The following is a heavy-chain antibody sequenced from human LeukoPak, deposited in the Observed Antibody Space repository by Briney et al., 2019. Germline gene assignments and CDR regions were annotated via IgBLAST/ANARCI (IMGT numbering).Heavy chain of an antibody. CDR3: ARDSPDYYDSSGYYLGYFQH. CDR2: LYYSGTT. J-gene: IGHJ1*01. D-gene: IGHD3-22*01. V-gene: IGHV4-59*12. Sequence: SETLSLTCTVSGGSISSYYWSWIRQPPGRGLEWIGYLYYSGTTNYNPSLKSRITISVDTSKNQFSLKLSSVTAADTAVYYCARDSPDYYDSSGYYLGYFQHWGQGTLVTVSS. CDR1: GGSISSYY.